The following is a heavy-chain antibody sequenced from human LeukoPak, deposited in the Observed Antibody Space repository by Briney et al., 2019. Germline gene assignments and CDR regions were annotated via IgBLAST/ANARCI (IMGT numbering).Heavy chain of an antibody. CDR3: ARGLNYVVY. Sequence: SETLSLTCAVYGGSFSGYYWSWIRQPPGKGLEWIGEIDHSGSTNYNPSLKSRVTISVDASKNQFSLKLSSVTAADTAVYYCARGLNYVVYWGQGTLVTVSS. CDR1: GGSFSGYY. J-gene: IGHJ4*02. D-gene: IGHD3-10*02. CDR2: IDHSGST. V-gene: IGHV4-34*01.